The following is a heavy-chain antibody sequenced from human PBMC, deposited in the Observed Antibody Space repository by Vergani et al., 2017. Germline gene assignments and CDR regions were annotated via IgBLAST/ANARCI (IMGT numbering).Heavy chain of an antibody. V-gene: IGHV7-4-1*02. Sequence: QVQLVQSGAELKKPGASVKVSCKASGYTFTSYAMNWVRQAPGQGLEWMGWINTNTGNTSYARGFTGRFVFSLDTSVNTAYLQINSLKAEDTAVYYCAGVYINSEVGNWFAPWGQGTLVTVSS. CDR3: AGVYINSEVGNWFAP. J-gene: IGHJ5*02. CDR1: GYTFTSYA. CDR2: INTNTGNT. D-gene: IGHD2-8*01.